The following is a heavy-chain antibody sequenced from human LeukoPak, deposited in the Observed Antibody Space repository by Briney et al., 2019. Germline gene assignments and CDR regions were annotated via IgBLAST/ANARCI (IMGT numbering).Heavy chain of an antibody. Sequence: GGSLRLSCSASGFAFSTYAMHWVRQAPGKGLEWVSIIYGGGSTYYADSVNGRFTISRHNSKNTLFLQMNSLRTEDTAVYYCARAYDSSGYWPEYFHHWGQGTLVTVSS. CDR3: ARAYDSSGYWPEYFHH. D-gene: IGHD3-22*01. V-gene: IGHV3-53*04. CDR1: GFAFSTYA. J-gene: IGHJ1*01. CDR2: IYGGGST.